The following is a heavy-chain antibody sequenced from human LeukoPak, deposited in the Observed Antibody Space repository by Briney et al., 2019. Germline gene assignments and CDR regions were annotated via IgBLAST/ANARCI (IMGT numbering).Heavy chain of an antibody. J-gene: IGHJ6*03. Sequence: GGSLRLSCGASGLTLSRYAVNWVRQAPGRGLEWVSYISPTGDSTLNAEPVKGRFSVSRDNSKNMVYLQMDGLRAEDTATYFCVSKFYFYMDVWGKGTTVTVSS. CDR2: ISPTGDST. CDR1: GLTLSRYA. CDR3: VSKFYFYMDV. V-gene: IGHV3-23*01.